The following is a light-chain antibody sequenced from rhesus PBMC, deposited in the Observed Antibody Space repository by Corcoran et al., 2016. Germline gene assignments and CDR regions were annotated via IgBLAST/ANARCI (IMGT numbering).Light chain of an antibody. CDR1: QSISNY. CDR3: LQYSSSPYS. J-gene: IGKJ2*01. CDR2: SAS. Sequence: DIQMTQSPSSLSASVGDRVTITCRASQSISNYLNWYQQEPGKAPNILIYSASSLQSGVPSRLSGSGSGTEFTLTISSLQPKDFATYYCLQYSSSPYSFGQGTKVEIK. V-gene: IGKV1-43*03.